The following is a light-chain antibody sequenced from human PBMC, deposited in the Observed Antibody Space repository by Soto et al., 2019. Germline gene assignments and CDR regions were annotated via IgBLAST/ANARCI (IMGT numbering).Light chain of an antibody. V-gene: IGKV1-9*01. J-gene: IGKJ1*01. CDR3: QQYDIYRM. Sequence: DIQLTQSPSFLSASVGDRVTITCRASQGISSYLAWYQQKPGKAPKLLIYDASSLESGVPSRFSGSGSGTEFTLTIANLQPDDFATYYCQQYDIYRMFGPGTKVDIK. CDR2: DAS. CDR1: QGISSY.